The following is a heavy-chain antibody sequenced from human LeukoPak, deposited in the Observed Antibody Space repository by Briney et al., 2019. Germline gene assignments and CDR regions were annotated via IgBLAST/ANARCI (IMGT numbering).Heavy chain of an antibody. V-gene: IGHV1-2*02. CDR3: ARRCSGGSCYLDY. CDR2: INPSSGGT. D-gene: IGHD2-15*01. Sequence: ASVKVSCKASGYTFTGYYMHWVRQAPGQGLEWMGWINPSSGGTNYAQKFQGRVTMTRDTSISTAYMELSRLRSDDTAVYYCARRCSGGSCYLDYWGQGTLVTVSS. J-gene: IGHJ4*02. CDR1: GYTFTGYY.